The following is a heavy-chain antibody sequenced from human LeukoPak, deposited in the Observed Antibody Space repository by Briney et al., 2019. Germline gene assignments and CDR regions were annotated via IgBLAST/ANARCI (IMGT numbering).Heavy chain of an antibody. J-gene: IGHJ4*02. V-gene: IGHV1-18*04. CDR1: GYTFPTYG. Sequence: ASVKVSCHASGYTFPTYGSSWVRQAPGQGLEGMGWISAYNGNTNYAQKLQGRVTMTTDTSTSTAYMELRSLRSDDTAVYYCARDYSGWYIPFDYWGQGTLVTVSS. D-gene: IGHD6-19*01. CDR2: ISAYNGNT. CDR3: ARDYSGWYIPFDY.